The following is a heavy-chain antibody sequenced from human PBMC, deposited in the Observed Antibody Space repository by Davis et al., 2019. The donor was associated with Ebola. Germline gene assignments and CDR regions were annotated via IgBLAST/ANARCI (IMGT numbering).Heavy chain of an antibody. CDR3: AKDYYSGSGSDLYYYYYGMDV. V-gene: IGHV3-30*18. D-gene: IGHD3-10*01. CDR2: ISYDGSNK. J-gene: IGHJ6*02. CDR1: GFTFRSYG. Sequence: GESLKISCAASGFTFRSYGMHWVRQAPGKGLEWVAVISYDGSNKYYADSVKGRFTLSRDNSNNTLYLQMNSLRAEDTAVYYCAKDYYSGSGSDLYYYYYGMDVWGQGTTVTVSS.